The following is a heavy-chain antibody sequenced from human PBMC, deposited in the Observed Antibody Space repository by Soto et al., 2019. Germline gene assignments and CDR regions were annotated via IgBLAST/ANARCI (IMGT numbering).Heavy chain of an antibody. CDR2: ITPISGDV. V-gene: IGHV1-45*02. CDR3: ASGGAGSGPFTWELPDH. CDR1: GNTFTYRY. Sequence: QMQLVQSAAEVKKTGSTVTVSCKALGNTFTYRYLHWVRQAPGQALEWMGWITPISGDVDYARKFPERVTITRDRSIKQAYMRMSGLRSEYTAMYYCASGGAGSGPFTWELPDHWGQGTLVTVSS. J-gene: IGHJ4*02. D-gene: IGHD1-26*01.